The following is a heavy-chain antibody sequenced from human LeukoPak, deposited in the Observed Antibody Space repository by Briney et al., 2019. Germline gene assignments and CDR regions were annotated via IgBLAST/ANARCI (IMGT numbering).Heavy chain of an antibody. J-gene: IGHJ4*02. D-gene: IGHD1-26*01. CDR2: IYAGGSGSA. Sequence: GGSLRLSCAASGFTVTGNDMSWVRQAPGKGLEWVSLIYAGGSGSAYYADSVKGRFTGSRHDSKNTLDLQMNSLKPADTAVYYCLRQGVGSPPRWGQGTLVTVSS. CDR3: LRQGVGSPPR. CDR1: GFTVTGND. V-gene: IGHV3-53*04.